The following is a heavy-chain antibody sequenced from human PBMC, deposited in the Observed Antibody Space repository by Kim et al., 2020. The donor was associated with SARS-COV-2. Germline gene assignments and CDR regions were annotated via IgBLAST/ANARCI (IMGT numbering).Heavy chain of an antibody. CDR1: GFTFSSYE. CDR2: ISSSGSTI. J-gene: IGHJ4*02. CDR3: AGPLAGIMITFGGGSY. Sequence: GGSLRLSCAASGFTFSSYEMNWVRQAPGKGLEWVSYISSSGSTIYYADSVKGRFTISRDNAKNSLYLQMNSLRAEDTAVYYCAGPLAGIMITFGGGSYWGQGNLVTVSS. V-gene: IGHV3-48*03. D-gene: IGHD3-16*01.